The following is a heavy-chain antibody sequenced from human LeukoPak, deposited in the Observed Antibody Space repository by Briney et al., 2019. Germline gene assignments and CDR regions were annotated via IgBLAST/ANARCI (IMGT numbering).Heavy chain of an antibody. CDR1: EYTFTSYA. Sequence: ASVKVSCKASEYTFTSYAMNWVRQAPGQGLEWMGWINTNTGNPTYAQGFTGRFVFSLDTSVSTAYLQISSLKAEDTAVYYCARDLGLDTAMVFDYWGQGTLVTVSS. V-gene: IGHV7-4-1*02. CDR2: INTNTGNP. J-gene: IGHJ4*02. D-gene: IGHD5-18*01. CDR3: ARDLGLDTAMVFDY.